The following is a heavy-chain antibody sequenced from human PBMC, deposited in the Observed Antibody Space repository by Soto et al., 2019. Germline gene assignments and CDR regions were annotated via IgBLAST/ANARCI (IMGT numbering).Heavy chain of an antibody. CDR2: ITGSGGST. D-gene: IGHD2-2*01. CDR3: AADIVVVPAATLWYMDV. CDR1: GFTFSNYA. V-gene: IGHV3-23*01. J-gene: IGHJ6*03. Sequence: GGSLRLSCAASGFTFSNYAINWVRQAPGKGLEWVSSITGSGGSTYYADSVKGRFTISRDNSKNTLYLQVNSLRGEDTAVYYCAADIVVVPAATLWYMDVWGKGTTVTVSS.